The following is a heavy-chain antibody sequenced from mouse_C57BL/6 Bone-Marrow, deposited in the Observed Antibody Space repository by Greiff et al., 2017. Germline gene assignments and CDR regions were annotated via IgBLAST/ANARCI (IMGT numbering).Heavy chain of an antibody. CDR2: IDPENGDT. CDR3: TPYYGLDY. CDR1: GFNIKDDY. V-gene: IGHV14-4*01. D-gene: IGHD1-1*01. Sequence: EVQVVESGAELVRPGASVKLSCTASGFNIKDDYMHWVKQRPEQGLEWIGWIDPENGDTEYASKFQGKATITADTSSNTAYLQLSSLTSEDTAVYYCTPYYGLDYWGQGTTRTVSS. J-gene: IGHJ2*01.